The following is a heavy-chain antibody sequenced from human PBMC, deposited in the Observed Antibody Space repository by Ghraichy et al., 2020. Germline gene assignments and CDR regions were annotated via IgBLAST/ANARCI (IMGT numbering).Heavy chain of an antibody. CDR1: GYSFTSYW. Sequence: GESLNTSCKGSGYSFTSYWIGWVRQMPGKGLEWMGIIYPGDSDTRYSPSFQGQVTISADKSISTAYLQWSSLKASDTAMYYCARPASAYYYGSGSYGYWGQGTLVTVSS. D-gene: IGHD3-10*01. J-gene: IGHJ4*02. V-gene: IGHV5-51*01. CDR2: IYPGDSDT. CDR3: ARPASAYYYGSGSYGY.